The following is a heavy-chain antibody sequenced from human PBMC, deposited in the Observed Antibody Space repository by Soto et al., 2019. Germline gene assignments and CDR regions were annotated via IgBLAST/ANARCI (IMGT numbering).Heavy chain of an antibody. CDR1: GFSFGDYS. V-gene: IGHV3-11*05. J-gene: IGHJ4*02. CDR2: ITTSSAYT. Sequence: PGGSLRLSCSASGFSFGDYSMSWIRHTPGRGLEWLSYITTSSAYTHYADSVKGRFTISRDNAKNSLFLEMNSLRGEDTATDYCGRGLSPASAGVIDSWGQGALVTVSS. CDR3: GRGLSPASAGVIDS. D-gene: IGHD6-13*01.